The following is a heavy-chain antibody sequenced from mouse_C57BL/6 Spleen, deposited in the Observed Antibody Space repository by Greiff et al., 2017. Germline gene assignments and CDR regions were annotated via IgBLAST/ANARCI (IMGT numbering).Heavy chain of an antibody. Sequence: VQLKQSGAELVRPGASVKLSCTASGFNIKDDYMHWVKQRPEQGLEWIGGIDPENGDTEYASKFQGKATITADTSSNTAYLQLSSLTSEDTDVYYCTTATVVADYFDYWGQGTTLTVSS. D-gene: IGHD1-1*01. J-gene: IGHJ2*01. V-gene: IGHV14-4*01. CDR2: IDPENGDT. CDR1: GFNIKDDY. CDR3: TTATVVADYFDY.